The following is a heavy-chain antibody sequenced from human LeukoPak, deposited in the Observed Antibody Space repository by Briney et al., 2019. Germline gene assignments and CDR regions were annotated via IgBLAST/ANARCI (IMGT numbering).Heavy chain of an antibody. CDR2: INTNTGNP. J-gene: IGHJ3*02. Sequence: ASVKVSCKASGYTFTSYGISWVRQAPGQGLEWMGWINTNTGNPTYAQGFTGRFVFSLDTSVSTAYLQISSLKAEDTAVYYCARGPLLVAATPIFHAFDIWGQGTMVTVSS. CDR3: ARGPLLVAATPIFHAFDI. D-gene: IGHD2-15*01. CDR1: GYTFTSYG. V-gene: IGHV7-4-1*02.